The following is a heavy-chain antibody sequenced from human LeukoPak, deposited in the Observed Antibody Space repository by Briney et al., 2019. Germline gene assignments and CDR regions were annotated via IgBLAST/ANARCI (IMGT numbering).Heavy chain of an antibody. Sequence: SETLSLTCAVYGGSFCGYYWSWIRQPPGKGLEWIGEINHSGSTNYNPSLKSRVTISVDTSKNQFSLKLSSVTAADTAVYYCARGRGGYCSSTSCYPFDYWGQGTLVTVSS. CDR2: INHSGST. V-gene: IGHV4-34*01. J-gene: IGHJ4*02. CDR1: GGSFCGYY. D-gene: IGHD2-2*03. CDR3: ARGRGGYCSSTSCYPFDY.